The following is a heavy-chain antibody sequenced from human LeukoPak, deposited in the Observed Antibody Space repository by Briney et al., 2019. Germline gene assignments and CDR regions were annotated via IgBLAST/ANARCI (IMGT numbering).Heavy chain of an antibody. V-gene: IGHV3-69-1*01. CDR1: GFTFSDYY. D-gene: IGHD1-26*01. CDR3: ARDTVGATDY. Sequence: PGGSLRLSCAASGFTFSDYYMSWIRQAPGKGLEWVSYISSGSNIYYADSVKGRFTISRDNAKKSLYLQMNSLRAEDTALYYCARDTVGATDYWGQGTLVTVSS. CDR2: ISSGSNI. J-gene: IGHJ4*02.